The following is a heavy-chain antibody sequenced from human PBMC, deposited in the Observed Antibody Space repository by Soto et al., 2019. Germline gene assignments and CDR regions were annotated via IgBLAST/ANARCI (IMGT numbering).Heavy chain of an antibody. V-gene: IGHV4-59*08. CDR3: ARHRDYDDHVAFDI. CDR2: IYYSGST. Sequence: SETLSLTCTVSGGSINSYYWSWIRQPPGKGLEWIGYIYYSGSTNYNPSLKSRVTISVGTSKNQFSLKLSSVTAADTAVYYCARHRDYDDHVAFDIWGQGTMVTVSS. CDR1: GGSINSYY. J-gene: IGHJ3*02. D-gene: IGHD4-17*01.